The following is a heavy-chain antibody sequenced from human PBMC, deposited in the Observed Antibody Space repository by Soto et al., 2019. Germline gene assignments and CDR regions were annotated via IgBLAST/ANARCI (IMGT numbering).Heavy chain of an antibody. CDR2: IYPIDSDT. J-gene: IGHJ6*02. D-gene: IGHD4-17*01. CDR3: SRRSAVTTFYFYGMDV. Sequence: PGESLKISFKGSGDSFNSNWIAWVRQRPGRGLEWMGIIYPIDSDTRYSPSFQGQVTISVDRSVNSAFLQWRSLKASDTATYYCSRRSAVTTFYFYGMDVWGQGTTVTVSS. V-gene: IGHV5-51*01. CDR1: GDSFNSNW.